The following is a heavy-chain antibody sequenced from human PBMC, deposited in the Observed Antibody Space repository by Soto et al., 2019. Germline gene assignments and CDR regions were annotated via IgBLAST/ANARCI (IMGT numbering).Heavy chain of an antibody. CDR2: IYYSGST. Sequence: SETLSLTCTVSGGSISSYYWSWIRQPPGKGLEWIGYIYYSGSTNYNPSLKSRVTISVDTSKSQFSLMLTSVSATDTAVYYCTRGPSGDKVYYWSPGTLVTVSS. J-gene: IGHJ4*02. CDR1: GGSISSYY. CDR3: TRGPSGDKVYY. D-gene: IGHD7-27*01. V-gene: IGHV4-59*08.